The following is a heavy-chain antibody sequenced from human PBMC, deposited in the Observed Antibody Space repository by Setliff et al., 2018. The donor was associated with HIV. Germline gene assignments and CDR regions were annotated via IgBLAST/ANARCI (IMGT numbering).Heavy chain of an antibody. Sequence: PSETLSLTCSVSGYPMSSGYCWGWVRQPPGKGLEWIGSIYHTESDYYNPSLQSRVTISVDTSKDQFSLKMTSVTAADTAVYFCETGIHSALTYYFDYWGQGKLVTVSS. CDR3: ETGIHSALTYYFDY. CDR2: IYHTESD. V-gene: IGHV4-38-2*02. J-gene: IGHJ4*02. CDR1: GYPMSSGYC. D-gene: IGHD3-16*01.